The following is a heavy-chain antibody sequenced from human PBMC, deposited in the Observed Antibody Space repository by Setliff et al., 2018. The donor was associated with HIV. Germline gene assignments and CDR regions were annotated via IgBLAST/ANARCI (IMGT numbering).Heavy chain of an antibody. CDR1: GYSISSGYY. CDR2: IYHSGTT. V-gene: IGHV4-38-2*01. D-gene: IGHD3-22*01. J-gene: IGHJ5*02. Sequence: PSETLSLTCAVSGYSISSGYYWGWIRQPPGKGLEWVGSIYHSGTTYYNPSLKSRVTISVDTSKNQLSLKLSSVTAADTAVYYCARVKSPTNYYDSSGYNWFDPWGQGTLVTVSS. CDR3: ARVKSPTNYYDSSGYNWFDP.